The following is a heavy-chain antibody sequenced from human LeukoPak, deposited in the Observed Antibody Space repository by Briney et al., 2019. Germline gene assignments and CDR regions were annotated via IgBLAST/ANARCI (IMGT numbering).Heavy chain of an antibody. CDR1: GGTFSSYA. Sequence: GASVKVSCKASGGTFSSYAISWVRQAPGQGLEWMGGIIPIFGTANYAQKFQGRVTITADESTSTAYMELSSLRSGDTAVYYCARAPEMATIPFDYWGQGTLVTVSS. CDR2: IIPIFGTA. V-gene: IGHV1-69*01. CDR3: ARAPEMATIPFDY. D-gene: IGHD5-24*01. J-gene: IGHJ4*02.